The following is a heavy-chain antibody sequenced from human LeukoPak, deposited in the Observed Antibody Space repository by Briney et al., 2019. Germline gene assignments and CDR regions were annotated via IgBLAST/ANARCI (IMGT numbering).Heavy chain of an antibody. CDR3: ARVFRAAADFDY. D-gene: IGHD6-13*01. CDR1: GFTFSDYY. CDR2: ISSSGSTI. V-gene: IGHV3-11*04. J-gene: IGHJ4*02. Sequence: PGGSLRLSCAASGFTFSDYYMSRIRQAPGKGLEWVSYISSSGSTIYYADSVKGRFTISRDNAKNSLYLQMNSLRAEDTAVYYCARVFRAAADFDYWGQGTLVTVSS.